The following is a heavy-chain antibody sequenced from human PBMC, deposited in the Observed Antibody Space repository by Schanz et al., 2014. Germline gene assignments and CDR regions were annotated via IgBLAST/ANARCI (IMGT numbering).Heavy chain of an antibody. CDR3: VRLDVHDY. CDR2: ITNKPNNYNT. V-gene: IGHV3-72*01. J-gene: IGHJ4*02. Sequence: VQLVESGGGVVRPGGSLRLSCAASGFTVSSNYMSWVRQAPGKGLEWVGRITNKPNNYNTEYAASVKGRFTISRDDSRNSLYLQMSSLKTEDTAVYYCVRLDVHDYWGQGTLVTGSA. CDR1: GFTVSSNY. D-gene: IGHD3-16*01.